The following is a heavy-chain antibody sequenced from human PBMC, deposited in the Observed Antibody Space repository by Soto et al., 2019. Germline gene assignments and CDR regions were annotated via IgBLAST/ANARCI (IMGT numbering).Heavy chain of an antibody. J-gene: IGHJ4*02. D-gene: IGHD6-19*01. CDR1: GYPFTSYG. V-gene: IGHV1-18*01. CDR2: ISAYNGKT. CDR3: ARDRLIAVTGLLHY. Sequence: QVQLVQSGAEVKKPGASVKVSCKTSGYPFTSYGINWVRQPPGQGPEWRGWISAYNGKTSYTQKFQGRVTMTTDTSTSTAYMELRSLRSDDTAVYYCARDRLIAVTGLLHYWGQGTLVTVSS.